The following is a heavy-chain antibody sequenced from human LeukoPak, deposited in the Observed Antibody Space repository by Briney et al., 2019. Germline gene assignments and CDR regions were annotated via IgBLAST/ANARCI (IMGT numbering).Heavy chain of an antibody. CDR3: AGSGRYFDPGDWFDP. V-gene: IGHV3-21*01. CDR2: ISSSSSYI. D-gene: IGHD3-9*01. J-gene: IGHJ5*02. Sequence: PGGSLRLSCAASGFTFSSYSMNWVRQAPGKGLEWVSSISSSSSYIYYADSVKGRFTISRDNAKNSLYLQMNSLRAEDTAVYYCAGSGRYFDPGDWFDPWGQGTLVTVSS. CDR1: GFTFSSYS.